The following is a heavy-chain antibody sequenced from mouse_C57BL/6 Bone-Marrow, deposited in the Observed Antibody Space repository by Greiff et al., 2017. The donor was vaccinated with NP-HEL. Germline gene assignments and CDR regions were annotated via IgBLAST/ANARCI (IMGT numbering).Heavy chain of an antibody. CDR2: INPYNGDT. J-gene: IGHJ2*01. CDR1: GYSFTGYF. Sequence: EVQLVESGPELVKPGDSVKISCKASGYSFTGYFMNWVMQSHGKSLEWIGRINPYNGDTFYNQKFKGKATLTVDKSSSTAHMELRSLTSEDSAVYYCARWVVGFDYWGQGTTLTVSS. D-gene: IGHD1-1*01. CDR3: ARWVVGFDY. V-gene: IGHV1-20*01.